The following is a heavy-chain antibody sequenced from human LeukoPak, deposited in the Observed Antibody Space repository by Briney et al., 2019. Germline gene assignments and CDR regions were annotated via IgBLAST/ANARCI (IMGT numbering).Heavy chain of an antibody. CDR2: VQPDGSAK. D-gene: IGHD6-19*01. Sequence: GGSLRLACAASGFTFRSNWMNWVRQAPGKGLEWVAHVQPDGSAKIYADSVKGRFTISRDNAKDSVYLQMNSLRVEDTAVYYCARDFFGWSSLGHWGQGTLVTVSS. CDR1: GFTFRSNW. V-gene: IGHV3-7*01. J-gene: IGHJ1*01. CDR3: ARDFFGWSSLGH.